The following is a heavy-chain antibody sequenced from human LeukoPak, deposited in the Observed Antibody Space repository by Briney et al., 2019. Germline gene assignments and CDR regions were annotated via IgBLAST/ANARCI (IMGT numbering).Heavy chain of an antibody. D-gene: IGHD3-3*01. CDR3: VRGSLASGVVVYYYYYLDV. Sequence: GGSLRLSCAASGFTFNIYAMSWVRQAPGKGLEWVSSINDSGDITNYADSVKGRFTIARDDSKNTVYLEMNSLRAEDTAVYYCVRGSLASGVVVYYYYYLDVWGKGTTVTVSS. CDR1: GFTFNIYA. CDR2: INDSGDIT. J-gene: IGHJ6*03. V-gene: IGHV3-23*01.